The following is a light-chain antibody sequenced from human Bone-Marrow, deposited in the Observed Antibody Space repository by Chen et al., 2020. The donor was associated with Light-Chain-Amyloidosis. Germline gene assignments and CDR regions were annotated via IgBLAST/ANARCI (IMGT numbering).Light chain of an antibody. Sequence: EIVLTQSPGTLSLSPGEGANLSCRASQTISSNYLTWYQQKFGQAPRLLIYGSSSRATGIPDSCTGSGSGTDFTLTINRLEPEDFAMYYCQQYGTSPLTFGGGTKVEIK. CDR2: GSS. CDR3: QQYGTSPLT. J-gene: IGKJ4*01. CDR1: QTISSNY. V-gene: IGKV3-20*01.